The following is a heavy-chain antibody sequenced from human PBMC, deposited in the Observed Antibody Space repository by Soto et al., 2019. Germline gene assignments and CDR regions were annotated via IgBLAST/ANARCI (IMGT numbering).Heavy chain of an antibody. CDR1: GFTFSSYW. D-gene: IGHD3-16*02. Sequence: EVQLVESGGGLVQPGGSLRLSCAASGFTFSSYWMHWVRQAPGKGLVWVSRINSDGSSTSYADSVKGRFTISRDNAKNTLYLQMNRLRAEDTAVYYCARVGDYVWGSYRYTGGNFDYWGQGTLVTVSS. V-gene: IGHV3-74*01. CDR3: ARVGDYVWGSYRYTGGNFDY. CDR2: INSDGSST. J-gene: IGHJ4*02.